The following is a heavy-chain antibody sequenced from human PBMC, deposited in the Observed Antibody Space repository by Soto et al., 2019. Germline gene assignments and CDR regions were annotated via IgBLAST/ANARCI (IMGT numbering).Heavy chain of an antibody. J-gene: IGHJ4*02. D-gene: IGHD3-22*01. CDR1: GFTFSSYS. CDR3: GKLGFDSSGASSVFDY. Sequence: PGGSLRLSCAASGFTFSSYSMNWVRQAPGKGLEWVSYISSSSTIYYADSVKGRVTISRDNSKNTLDLQMNSARPEDTAVYYCGKLGFDSSGASSVFDYWGQGTLVTVSS. CDR2: ISSSSTI. V-gene: IGHV3-48*01.